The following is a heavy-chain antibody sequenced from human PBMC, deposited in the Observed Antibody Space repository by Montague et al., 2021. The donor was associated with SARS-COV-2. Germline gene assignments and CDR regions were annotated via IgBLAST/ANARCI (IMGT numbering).Heavy chain of an antibody. Sequence: SETLSLTCSVSGDSITPYGDSIGGYFWSWIRQPAGKGLEWIGRIYANGNFDYNPSLNSRVSMSMDTSKQEFSMRLISVTAADTAVYYCARDAYYFGPGRENHGAFDHWGQGILVTVSP. CDR2: IYANGNF. CDR3: ARDAYYFGPGRENHGAFDH. J-gene: IGHJ5*02. V-gene: IGHV4-4*07. CDR1: GDSITPYGDSIGGYF. D-gene: IGHD2/OR15-2a*01.